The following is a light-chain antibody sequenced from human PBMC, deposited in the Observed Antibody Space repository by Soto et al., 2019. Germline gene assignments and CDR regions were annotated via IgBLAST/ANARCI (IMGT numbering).Light chain of an antibody. Sequence: QSALAQPASVSGSPGQSITISCTGTSSDIGSYNYISWYQQYPDKGPKLIIYGVTNRPSGVSNRFSGSKSGYTASLTISGLQAEDEADYYCCSYTTTTTYVFGTWTKVTVL. CDR2: GVT. J-gene: IGLJ1*01. CDR3: CSYTTTTTYV. CDR1: SSDIGSYNY. V-gene: IGLV2-14*03.